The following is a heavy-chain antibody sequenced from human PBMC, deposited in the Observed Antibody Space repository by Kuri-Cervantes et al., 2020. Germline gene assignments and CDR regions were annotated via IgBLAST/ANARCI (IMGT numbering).Heavy chain of an antibody. Sequence: GGSLRLSCAASGFTFSSYAMSWVRQTPGKGLEWVANIKQDGSEKYYVDSVKGRFTISRDNAKNSLLLQMNSLRVDDTALYYCARWIGGFDPWGQGTLVTVSS. CDR1: GFTFSSYA. CDR2: IKQDGSEK. V-gene: IGHV3-7*01. CDR3: ARWIGGFDP. D-gene: IGHD2-2*03. J-gene: IGHJ5*02.